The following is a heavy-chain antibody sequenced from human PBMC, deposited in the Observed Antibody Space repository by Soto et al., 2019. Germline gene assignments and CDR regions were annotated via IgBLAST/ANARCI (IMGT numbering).Heavy chain of an antibody. CDR2: ISWDGGST. V-gene: IGHV3-43*01. J-gene: IGHJ4*02. D-gene: IGHD3-10*01. CDR3: AKDVARGSYYEIGFDY. Sequence: GGSLRLSCAASGFTFDDYTMHWVRQAPGKGLEWVSLISWDGGSTYYADSVKGRFTISRDNSKNSLYLQMNSLRTEDTALYYCAKDVARGSYYEIGFDYWSQGTLVTVSS. CDR1: GFTFDDYT.